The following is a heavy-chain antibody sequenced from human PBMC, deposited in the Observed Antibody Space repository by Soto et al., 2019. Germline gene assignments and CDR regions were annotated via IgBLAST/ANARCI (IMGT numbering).Heavy chain of an antibody. J-gene: IGHJ4*02. CDR3: ARGSKLSIAARPFDY. CDR1: GYTFAGSD. Sequence: SGKAPSEALGYTFAGSDMTWVRPAPGQGLEWMGWINPNSGGTNYAQKFQGWVTMTRDTSISTAYMELSRPRSDDTAVYYCARGSKLSIAARPFDYWGQGTLVTVSS. CDR2: INPNSGGT. V-gene: IGHV1-2*04. D-gene: IGHD6-6*01.